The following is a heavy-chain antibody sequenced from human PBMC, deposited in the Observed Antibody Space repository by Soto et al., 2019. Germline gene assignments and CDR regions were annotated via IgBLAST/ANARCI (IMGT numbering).Heavy chain of an antibody. V-gene: IGHV4-39*01. CDR2: IYYSGST. Sequence: SETLSLTCTVSGGSISSSSYYWGWIRQPPGKGLEWIGIIYYSGSTYYNPSLKSRVTISVDTSKNQFSLKLSSVTAADTAVYYCARRGGVATNAFDIWGQGTMIT. J-gene: IGHJ3*02. CDR1: GGSISSSSYY. D-gene: IGHD5-12*01. CDR3: ARRGGVATNAFDI.